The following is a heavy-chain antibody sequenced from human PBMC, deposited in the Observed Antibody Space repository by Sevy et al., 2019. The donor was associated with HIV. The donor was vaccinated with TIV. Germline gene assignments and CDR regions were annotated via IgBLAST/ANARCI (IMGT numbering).Heavy chain of an antibody. J-gene: IGHJ4*02. CDR3: ARHVDMTTLIGGLYYFDS. CDR2: IDPRDSDT. V-gene: IGHV5-51*01. D-gene: IGHD4-4*01. Sequence: GESLKISCKASGYKFTTYWIGWARQMPGKGLEWMGMIDPRDSDTRYSTSFQGQVTISAETSINTAYLQSSSLKASDTAMYFCARHVDMTTLIGGLYYFDSWGQGTLVTVSS. CDR1: GYKFTTYW.